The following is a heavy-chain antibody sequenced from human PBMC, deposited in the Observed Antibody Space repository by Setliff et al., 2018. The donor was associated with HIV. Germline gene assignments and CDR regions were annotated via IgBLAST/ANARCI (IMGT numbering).Heavy chain of an antibody. Sequence: PSETLSLTCAVYDGSFSGYYWSWIRQPPGKGLEWIGSFYETGYTYYNPSLKSRVIISLDTSKNHLSLKLRSVTAADTAVYYCAKGEGDDSSGLYYNGIDVWGQGTTVTVSS. D-gene: IGHD3-22*01. J-gene: IGHJ6*02. CDR2: FYETGYT. V-gene: IGHV4-34*01. CDR3: AKGEGDDSSGLYYNGIDV. CDR1: DGSFSGYY.